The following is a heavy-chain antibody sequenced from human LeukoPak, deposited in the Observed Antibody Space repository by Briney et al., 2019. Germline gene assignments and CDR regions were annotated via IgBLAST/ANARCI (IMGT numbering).Heavy chain of an antibody. V-gene: IGHV1-2*04. Sequence: ASVKVSCEASGYTFTGYYMHWVRQAPGQGLEWMGWINPNSGGTNYAQKFQGWVTMTRDTSISTAYMELSRLRSDDTAVYYCARSSIGSSGWYPYYYYYYGMDVWGQGTTVTVSS. CDR1: GYTFTGYY. J-gene: IGHJ6*02. CDR2: INPNSGGT. D-gene: IGHD6-19*01. CDR3: ARSSIGSSGWYPYYYYYYGMDV.